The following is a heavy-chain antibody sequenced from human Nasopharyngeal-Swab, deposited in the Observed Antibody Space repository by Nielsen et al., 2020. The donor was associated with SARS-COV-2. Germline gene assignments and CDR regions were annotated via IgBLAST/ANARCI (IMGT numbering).Heavy chain of an antibody. D-gene: IGHD6-13*01. V-gene: IGHV1-24*01. Sequence: ASVKVSCKVSGYTLTELSMHWVRQAPGKGLEWMGGFDPEDGETIYAQKFQGRVTMTGDTSTDTAYMELSSLRSEDTAVYYCAFRWWRSSWYGDYWGQGTLVTVSS. CDR2: FDPEDGET. J-gene: IGHJ4*02. CDR3: AFRWWRSSWYGDY. CDR1: GYTLTELS.